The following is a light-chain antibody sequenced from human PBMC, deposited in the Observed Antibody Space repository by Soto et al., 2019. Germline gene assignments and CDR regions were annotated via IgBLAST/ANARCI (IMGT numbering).Light chain of an antibody. CDR2: KAS. CDR3: QQYNSYSPT. V-gene: IGKV1-5*03. Sequence: DIQMTQAPSTLSASVGDRVTITCRASQSISVWLAWYQQKAGKAPNLLIYKASTLESGVPSRFSGSGSETEFTLTISGLQPGDSATYYCQQYNSYSPTFGQGTKVDI. CDR1: QSISVW. J-gene: IGKJ1*01.